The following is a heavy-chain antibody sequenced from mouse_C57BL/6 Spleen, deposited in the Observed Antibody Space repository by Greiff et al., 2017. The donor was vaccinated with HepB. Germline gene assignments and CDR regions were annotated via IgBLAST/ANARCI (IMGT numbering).Heavy chain of an antibody. CDR2: IYPGNSDT. Sequence: VQLQQSGTVLARPGASVKMSCKTSGYTFTSYWMHWVKQRPGQGLEWIGAIYPGNSDTSYNQKFKGQAKLTAVTSASTAYMELSSLTNEDSAVYYCTRTSGSAWFAYWGQGTLVTVSA. V-gene: IGHV1-5*01. J-gene: IGHJ3*01. CDR3: TRTSGSAWFAY. CDR1: GYTFTSYW.